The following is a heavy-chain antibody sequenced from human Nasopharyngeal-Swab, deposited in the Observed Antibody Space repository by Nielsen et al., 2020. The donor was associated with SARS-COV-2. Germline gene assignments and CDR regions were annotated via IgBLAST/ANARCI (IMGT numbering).Heavy chain of an antibody. CDR3: ASYVAGTPTYYYYYMDV. V-gene: IGHV3-21*01. CDR2: ISSSSSYI. J-gene: IGHJ6*03. D-gene: IGHD1/OR15-1a*01. Sequence: GASLQISCAASGFTFSSYSMNWVRQAPGKGLAWVSSISSSSSYIYYADSVKGRFTISRDNAKNSLYLQMNSLRAEDTAVYYCASYVAGTPTYYYYYMDVWGKGTTVTVSS. CDR1: GFTFSSYS.